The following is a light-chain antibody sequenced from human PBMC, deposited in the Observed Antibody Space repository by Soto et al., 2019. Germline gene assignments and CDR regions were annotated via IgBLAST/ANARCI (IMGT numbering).Light chain of an antibody. J-gene: IGLJ1*01. CDR2: EVS. CDR3: SSYTSSSTPPYV. Sequence: QSVLTQPPSASGSPGQSVTITCSGTENDIGFANYVSWYQQHPDEAPKLLIYEVSNRPSGVSNRFSGSKSGNTASLTISGLQAEDEADYYCSSYTSSSTPPYVFGTGTKLTVL. V-gene: IGLV2-14*01. CDR1: ENDIGFANY.